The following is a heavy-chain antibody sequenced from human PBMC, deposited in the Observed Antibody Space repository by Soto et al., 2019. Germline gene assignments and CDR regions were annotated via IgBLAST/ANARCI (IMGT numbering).Heavy chain of an antibody. CDR2: INGYNGNT. V-gene: IGHV1-18*01. D-gene: IGHD3-16*01. Sequence: QVQLVQSGAEVKQPGASVKVTCKASGYTFSRSGISWVRQAPGQGLEWMGWINGYNGNTNYTQKMQGRITMTTDTPTSTAYMELRSLRSDDTAVYYCARMGDVPYYSYGMDVWGQGTTVIVSS. J-gene: IGHJ6*02. CDR1: GYTFSRSG. CDR3: ARMGDVPYYSYGMDV.